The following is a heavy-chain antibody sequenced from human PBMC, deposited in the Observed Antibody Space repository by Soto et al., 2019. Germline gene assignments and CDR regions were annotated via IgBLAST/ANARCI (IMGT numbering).Heavy chain of an antibody. Sequence: ASETLSLTCTVSGGSIISGGYYWSWIRQHPGKGLEWIGYIYYSGSTYYNPSLKSRVTISVDTSKNQFSLKLSSVTAADTAVYYCARDSPYCSGGSCRDAFDIWGQGTMVTVSS. CDR2: IYYSGST. CDR3: ARDSPYCSGGSCRDAFDI. CDR1: GGSIISGGYY. V-gene: IGHV4-31*03. D-gene: IGHD2-15*01. J-gene: IGHJ3*02.